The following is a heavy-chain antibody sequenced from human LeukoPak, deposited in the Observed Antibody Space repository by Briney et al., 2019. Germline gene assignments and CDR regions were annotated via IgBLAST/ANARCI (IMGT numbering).Heavy chain of an antibody. Sequence: GASVKVSCKASGYTFTSYYMHWVRQAPGQGLEWMGIINPSGGSTSYAQKFQGRVTMTRDMSTSTVYMELSSLRSEDTAVYYCAVAAAAEYYQHWGQGTLVTVSS. J-gene: IGHJ1*01. CDR1: GYTFTSYY. CDR2: INPSGGST. D-gene: IGHD6-19*01. CDR3: AVAAAAEYYQH. V-gene: IGHV1-46*01.